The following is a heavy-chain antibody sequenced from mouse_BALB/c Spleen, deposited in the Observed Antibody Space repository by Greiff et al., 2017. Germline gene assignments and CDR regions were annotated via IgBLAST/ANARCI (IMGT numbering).Heavy chain of an antibody. CDR3: ASQLTGTYYYAMDY. J-gene: IGHJ4*01. Sequence: VQLQQSGPELVRPGVSVKISCKGSGYTFTDYAMHWVKQSHAKSLEWIGGISTYYGNTNYNQKFKGKATMTVDKSSSTAYMELARLTSEDSAIYYGASQLTGTYYYAMDYWGQGTSVTVSS. D-gene: IGHD4-1*01. V-gene: IGHV1-67*01. CDR1: GYTFTDYA. CDR2: ISTYYGNT.